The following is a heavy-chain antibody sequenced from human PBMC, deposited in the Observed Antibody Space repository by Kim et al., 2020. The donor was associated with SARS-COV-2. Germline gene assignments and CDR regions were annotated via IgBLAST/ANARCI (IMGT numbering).Heavy chain of an antibody. J-gene: IGHJ4*02. CDR3: AKFSDYSNDFDY. Sequence: YIADSVKGRFTISRDNSKNTLYLQMTSLGAEDTAVYYCAKFSDYSNDFDYWGQGTLVTVSS. D-gene: IGHD4-4*01. V-gene: IGHV3-30*02.